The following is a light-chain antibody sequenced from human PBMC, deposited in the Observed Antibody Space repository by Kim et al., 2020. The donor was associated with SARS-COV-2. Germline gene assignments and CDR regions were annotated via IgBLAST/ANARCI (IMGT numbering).Light chain of an antibody. Sequence: GQSITLSCTGTSTDVGGYNYVSWYQHHPGKAPRLMIYDVTERPSGVSSRFSGSKSGNTASLTISGLQAEDEADYYCSSYTSSATLVFGGGTKLTVL. J-gene: IGLJ2*01. CDR3: SSYTSSATLV. CDR1: STDVGGYNY. V-gene: IGLV2-14*03. CDR2: DVT.